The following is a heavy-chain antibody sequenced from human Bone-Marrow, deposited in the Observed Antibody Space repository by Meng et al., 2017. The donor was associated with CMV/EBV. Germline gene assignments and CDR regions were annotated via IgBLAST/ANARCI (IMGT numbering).Heavy chain of an antibody. V-gene: IGHV3-74*01. D-gene: IGHD3-16*01. Sequence: GEALKTACPASGFILSSFWMHWVSQAPGKGLVWVSRTNSDGSSTSHADCVKGRFTISRDNAKNTLYLQMNRLRAEDTAVYYCARVGVSGFRGVRDYYFDYWGQGTLVTVSS. CDR2: TNSDGSST. J-gene: IGHJ4*02. CDR3: ARVGVSGFRGVRDYYFDY. CDR1: GFILSSFW.